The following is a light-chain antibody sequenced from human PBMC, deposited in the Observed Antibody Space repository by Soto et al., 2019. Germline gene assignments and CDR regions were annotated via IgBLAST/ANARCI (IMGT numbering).Light chain of an antibody. J-gene: IGLJ3*02. CDR2: GNS. CDR3: QSYDSSLSAL. V-gene: IGLV1-40*01. Sequence: QSVLTQPPSVSGAPGQRVTISCTGSSSNIGAGYDVHWSQQLPGTAPKLLIYGNSNRPSGVPDRFSGSKSGTSASLAITGLQAEDEADYYCQSYDSSLSALFGGGTKLTVL. CDR1: SSNIGAGYD.